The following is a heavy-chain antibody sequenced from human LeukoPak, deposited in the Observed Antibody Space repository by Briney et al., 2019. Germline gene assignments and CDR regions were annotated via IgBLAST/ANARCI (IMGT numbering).Heavy chain of an antibody. D-gene: IGHD3-22*01. V-gene: IGHV4-34*01. J-gene: IGHJ6*02. CDR3: ARETVWGYYYDSSGYPSSNGMDV. CDR1: GGSFSGYY. CDR2: IYHSGST. Sequence: SETLSLTCAVYGGSFSGYYWSWIRQPPGKGLEWIGEIYHSGSTNYNPSLKSRVTISVDKSKNQFSLKLSSVTAADTAVYYCARETVWGYYYDSSGYPSSNGMDVWGQGTTVTVSS.